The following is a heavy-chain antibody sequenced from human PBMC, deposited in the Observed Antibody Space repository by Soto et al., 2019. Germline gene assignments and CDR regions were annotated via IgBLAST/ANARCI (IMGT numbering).Heavy chain of an antibody. CDR1: GDSINNRSYY. CDR2: IYYSGST. Sequence: KTSETLSLTCTVTGDSINNRSYYWGWIRQPPGKGLEWIGSIYYSGSTYNNPSLKSRVSMSVDTSKNQFSLKLRSVTAADTALYYCARQRTSVVTQAYFDSWGQGSLVT. CDR3: ARQRTSVVTQAYFDS. D-gene: IGHD2-21*02. V-gene: IGHV4-39*01. J-gene: IGHJ4*02.